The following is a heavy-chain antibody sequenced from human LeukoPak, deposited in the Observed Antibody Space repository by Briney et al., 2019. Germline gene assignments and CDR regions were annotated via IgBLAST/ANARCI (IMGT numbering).Heavy chain of an antibody. Sequence: GGSLRLSCAASGFTFSSYDMNWVRQAPGKGLEWVSYISSSSSTIYYADSVKGRFTVSKDNAKKSLFLQMNSLSAEDSAVYYCARPPYSSGWTHYYYMDVWGKGTTVTVSS. J-gene: IGHJ6*03. D-gene: IGHD6-19*01. CDR1: GFTFSSYD. CDR2: ISSSSSTI. CDR3: ARPPYSSGWTHYYYMDV. V-gene: IGHV3-48*01.